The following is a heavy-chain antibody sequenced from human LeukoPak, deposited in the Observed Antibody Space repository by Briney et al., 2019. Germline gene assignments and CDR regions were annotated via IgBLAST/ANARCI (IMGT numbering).Heavy chain of an antibody. CDR1: GGSISSGGYY. Sequence: PSETLSLTCTVSGGSISSGGYYWSWIRQPPGKGLEWIGYIYHSGSTNYNPSLKSRVTISVDRSKNQFSLKLSSVTAADTAVYYCARDGSSAGYWGQGTLVTVSS. J-gene: IGHJ4*02. D-gene: IGHD6-6*01. CDR2: IYHSGST. CDR3: ARDGSSAGY. V-gene: IGHV4-30-2*01.